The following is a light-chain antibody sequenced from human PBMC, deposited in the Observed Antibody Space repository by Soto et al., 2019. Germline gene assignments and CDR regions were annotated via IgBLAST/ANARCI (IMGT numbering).Light chain of an antibody. Sequence: EIVLTHSPATLSSSVRERATLSCRASQSVSSYLDWYQQKPGQAPRLLIYHASSRATGSPARLSGSGSGTDFNFTISGLEHEYFADYFYQQRRNWPRTFGKETRLEIK. V-gene: IGKV3-11*01. J-gene: IGKJ5*01. CDR3: QQRRNWPRT. CDR1: QSVSSY. CDR2: HAS.